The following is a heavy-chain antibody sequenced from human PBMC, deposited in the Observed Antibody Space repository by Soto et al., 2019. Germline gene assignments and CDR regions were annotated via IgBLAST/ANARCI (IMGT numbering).Heavy chain of an antibody. V-gene: IGHV3-23*01. J-gene: IGHJ5*02. CDR2: ISGSGGST. CDR1: GFTFSSYA. CDR3: ARGGTSYSSGWYAAFDP. Sequence: EVQLLESGGGLVQPGGSLRLSCAASGFTFSSYAMSWVRQAPGKGLEWVSAISGSGGSTYYADSVKGRFTISRDNSKNSLYLQMNSLRDEDTAVYYCARGGTSYSSGWYAAFDPWGQGTLVTVSS. D-gene: IGHD6-19*01.